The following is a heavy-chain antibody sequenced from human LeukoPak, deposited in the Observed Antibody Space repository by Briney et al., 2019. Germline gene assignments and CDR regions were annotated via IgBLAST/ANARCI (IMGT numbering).Heavy chain of an antibody. Sequence: SETLSLTCTVSGGSISRYYWRWIRQPPGKGLEWIGYIYYSGSTNYNPSLKSRVTISVDTSKNQFSLKLSSVTAADTAVYYCARLGSGNSCYYGMDVWGQGTTVTVSS. V-gene: IGHV4-59*08. CDR2: IYYSGST. CDR1: GGSISRYY. D-gene: IGHD3-10*01. J-gene: IGHJ6*02. CDR3: ARLGSGNSCYYGMDV.